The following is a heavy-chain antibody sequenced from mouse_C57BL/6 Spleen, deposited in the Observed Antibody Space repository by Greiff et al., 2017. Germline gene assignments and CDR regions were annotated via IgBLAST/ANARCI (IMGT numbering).Heavy chain of an antibody. CDR2: ISSGGSYT. CDR1: GFTFSSYG. V-gene: IGHV5-6*01. CDR3: ASHGDVGYFDV. D-gene: IGHD3-3*01. Sequence: EVKLVESGGDLVKPGGSLKLSCAASGFTFSSYGMSWVRQTPDKRLEWVATISSGGSYTYYPDSVKGRFTISRDNAKNTLYLQMSSLKSEDTAMYYCASHGDVGYFDVWGTGTTVTVSS. J-gene: IGHJ1*03.